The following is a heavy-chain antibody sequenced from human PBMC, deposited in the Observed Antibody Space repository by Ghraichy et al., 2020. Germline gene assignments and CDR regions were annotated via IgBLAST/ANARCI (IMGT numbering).Heavy chain of an antibody. CDR2: VYYNGKS. CDR3: VRVRAGSSVATRAYYFYGMDV. J-gene: IGHJ6*02. Sequence: SETLSLSCSASGDFVSTYYYWSWIRQHPERGLEWIGYVYYNGKSYYTPSLKSRATISIDTSKNQFSLKLTSVSAADTAVYFCVRVRAGSSVATRAYYFYGMDVWGQGTPVTVAS. V-gene: IGHV4-31*03. D-gene: IGHD5-12*01. CDR1: GDFVSTYYY.